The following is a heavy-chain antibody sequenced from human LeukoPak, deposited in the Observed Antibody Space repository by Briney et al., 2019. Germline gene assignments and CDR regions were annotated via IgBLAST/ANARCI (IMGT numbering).Heavy chain of an antibody. V-gene: IGHV3-53*01. Sequence: GGSLRLSCAASGFTVSSNYMSWVRQAPGKGLEWVSVIYSGGSTYYADSVKGRFTISRDNSKNTLYLQMNSLRAEDTAVYYCARSRGTYYGVDVWGQGTTVTVSS. CDR1: GFTVSSNY. CDR3: ARSRGTYYGVDV. J-gene: IGHJ6*02. CDR2: IYSGGST.